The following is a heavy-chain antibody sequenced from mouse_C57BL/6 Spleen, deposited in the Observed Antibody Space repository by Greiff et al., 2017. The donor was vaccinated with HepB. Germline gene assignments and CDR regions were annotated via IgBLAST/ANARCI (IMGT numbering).Heavy chain of an antibody. CDR3: ARSTYYYGSSYYFDY. J-gene: IGHJ2*01. CDR2: IYPGDGDT. Sequence: QVQLQQSGPELVKPGASVKISCKASGYAFSSSWMNWVKQRPGKGLEWIGRIYPGDGDTNYNGKFKGKATLTADKSSSTAYMQLSSLTSEDSAVYCCARSTYYYGSSYYFDYWGQGTTLTVSS. D-gene: IGHD1-1*01. CDR1: GYAFSSSW. V-gene: IGHV1-82*01.